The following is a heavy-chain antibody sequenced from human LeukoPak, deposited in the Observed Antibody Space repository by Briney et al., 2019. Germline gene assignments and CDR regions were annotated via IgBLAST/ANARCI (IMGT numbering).Heavy chain of an antibody. CDR1: GGSFSGYY. CDR3: ARMDPALYYYYYGMDV. D-gene: IGHD3/OR15-3a*01. Sequence: SETLSLTCAVYGGSFSGYYWSWIRQPPGKGLEWIGEINHSGSTNYNPSLKSRVTISVDTSKNQFSLKLSSVTAADTAVYYCARMDPALYYYYYGMDVWGQGTTVTVSS. J-gene: IGHJ6*02. V-gene: IGHV4-34*01. CDR2: INHSGST.